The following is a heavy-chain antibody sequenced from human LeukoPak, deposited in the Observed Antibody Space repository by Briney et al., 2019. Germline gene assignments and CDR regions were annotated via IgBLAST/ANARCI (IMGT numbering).Heavy chain of an antibody. D-gene: IGHD4-17*01. CDR2: IYHSGST. Sequence: PSETLSLTCTVSGYSISSGYYWGWIRQPPGKGLEWIGSIYHSGSTYYNPSLKSRVTISVDTSKNQFSLKLSSVTAADTAVYYCARIEWTTVTQDFDYWGQGTLVTVSS. CDR3: ARIEWTTVTQDFDY. J-gene: IGHJ4*02. CDR1: GYSISSGYY. V-gene: IGHV4-38-2*02.